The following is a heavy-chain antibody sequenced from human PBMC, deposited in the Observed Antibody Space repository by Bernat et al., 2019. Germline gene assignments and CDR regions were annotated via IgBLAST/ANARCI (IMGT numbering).Heavy chain of an antibody. D-gene: IGHD1-1*01. CDR3: AGRTENVPPEY. V-gene: IGHV4-34*08. J-gene: IGHJ4*02. CDR1: GETFSGYY. CDR2: INQSGTT. Sequence: QVQLQQWGAGLLKPSETLSLTCAVYGETFSGYYWTWIRQPPGKGLEWIGQINQSGTTYINPSLKSRVTLSLDASKNQFSLKMTSMTAADAAVYYCAGRTENVPPEYWGQGTLVTVSS.